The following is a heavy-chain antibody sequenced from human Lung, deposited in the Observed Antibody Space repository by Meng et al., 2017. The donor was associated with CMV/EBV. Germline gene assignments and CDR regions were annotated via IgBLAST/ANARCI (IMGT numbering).Heavy chain of an antibody. CDR3: ARGRGRGGEIISTGMDV. CDR1: GFTFRDHY. D-gene: IGHD3-22*01. J-gene: IGHJ6*02. Sequence: GESLKISCAASGFTFRDHYMSWIRQAPGKGLEWISYISVSSTVMYYADSVKGRFTISRDDAMSSLYLQMDSLRAADSGLYYCARGRGRGGEIISTGMDVWXQVTXVTVSS. CDR2: ISVSSTVM. V-gene: IGHV3-11*01.